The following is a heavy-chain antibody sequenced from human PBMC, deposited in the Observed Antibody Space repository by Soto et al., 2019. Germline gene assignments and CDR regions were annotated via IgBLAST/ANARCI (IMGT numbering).Heavy chain of an antibody. J-gene: IGHJ4*02. Sequence: QVQLQESGPGLVKPSGTLSLTCAVSGGSISSSYWWNWVRQTPRGGLEWIGKIYHGGTTNYIPSLKIRVTISGDKSKNQFSLKLTSVTAADTAVYYCGTSLNYDFWRDGGRHFYFDYWGRGILATVSS. V-gene: IGHV4-4*02. CDR2: IYHGGTT. CDR3: GTSLNYDFWRDGGRHFYFDY. CDR1: GGSISSSYW. D-gene: IGHD3-3*01.